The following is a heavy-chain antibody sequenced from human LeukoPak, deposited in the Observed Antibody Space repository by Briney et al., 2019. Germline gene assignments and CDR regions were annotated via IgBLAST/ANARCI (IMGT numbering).Heavy chain of an antibody. V-gene: IGHV3-23*01. CDR1: GFTFSSYA. CDR2: ISGSGGST. D-gene: IGHD3-10*01. CDR3: AKDDNVYYYGSGTPGGFDY. Sequence: GGSLRLSCAASGFTFSSYAMNWVRQAPGKGLEWVSAISGSGGSTYYADSVKGRFTISRDNSKNTVYLQMNSLRAEDTAVYYCAKDDNVYYYGSGTPGGFDYWGQGTLVTVSS. J-gene: IGHJ4*02.